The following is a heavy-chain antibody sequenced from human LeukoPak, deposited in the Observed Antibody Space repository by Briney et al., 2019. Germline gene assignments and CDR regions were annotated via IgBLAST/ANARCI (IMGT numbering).Heavy chain of an antibody. CDR1: GGSISSYY. D-gene: IGHD5-18*01. V-gene: IGHV4-59*01. Sequence: PSETLSLTCTVSGGSISSYYWSWIRQPPGRGLEWIGYIYYSGSTNYNPSLKSRVTISVDTSKNQFSLKLSSVTAADTAVYYCARARYSYPDDYWGQGTLVTVSS. CDR3: ARARYSYPDDY. CDR2: IYYSGST. J-gene: IGHJ4*02.